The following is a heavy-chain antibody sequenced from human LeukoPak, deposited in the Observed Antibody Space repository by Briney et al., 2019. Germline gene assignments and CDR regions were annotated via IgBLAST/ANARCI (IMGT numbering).Heavy chain of an antibody. V-gene: IGHV4-34*01. D-gene: IGHD1-26*01. CDR3: ARGPRSSPWGYYYYYMDV. CDR2: INHSGST. CDR1: GGSFSGYY. J-gene: IGHJ6*03. Sequence: SETLSLTCAVYGGSFSGYYWSWIRQPPGKGLEWIGEINHSGSTNYNPSLKSRVTISVDTSKNQFSLKLSSVTAADTAVYYCARGPRSSPWGYYYYYMDVWGKGTTVTVSS.